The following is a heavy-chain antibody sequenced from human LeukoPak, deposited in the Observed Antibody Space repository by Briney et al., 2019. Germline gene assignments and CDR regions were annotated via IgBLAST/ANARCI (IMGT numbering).Heavy chain of an antibody. CDR2: VNLQGGT. CDR3: AREGGSYRPLDY. J-gene: IGHJ4*02. Sequence: PSETLSLTCDVSVGSITQTNSWTWVRQPPGKGLEWSGEVNLQGGTNYNPSLLRRVAISVDTSANHVSLQMTSVTAADTAVYYCAREGGSYRPLDYSGQGTLVTVSS. D-gene: IGHD3-16*02. CDR1: VGSITQTNS. V-gene: IGHV4-4*02.